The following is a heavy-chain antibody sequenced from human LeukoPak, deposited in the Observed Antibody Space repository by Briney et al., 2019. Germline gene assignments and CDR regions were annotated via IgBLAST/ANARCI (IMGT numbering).Heavy chain of an antibody. J-gene: IGHJ5*01. D-gene: IGHD2-8*01. CDR1: GGLISSYY. Sequence: SETLSLTCTVSGGLISSYYWSWIRQPAGKGLEWIGRIYVSGSTNYNPSLESRVTMSVDTSKNQFSLKLSSVTSADTAVYYCARGKPSVTNKPLDSWGQGTLLTGS. CDR2: IYVSGST. V-gene: IGHV4-4*07. CDR3: ARGKPSVTNKPLDS.